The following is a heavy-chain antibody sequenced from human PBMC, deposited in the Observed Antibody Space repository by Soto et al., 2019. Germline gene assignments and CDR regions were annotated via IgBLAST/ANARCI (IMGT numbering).Heavy chain of an antibody. CDR1: GYTFTSYA. CDR3: ARDGNEAGYCSSTSCSTEYFQH. D-gene: IGHD2-2*01. CDR2: INAGNGNT. J-gene: IGHJ1*01. Sequence: QVQLVQSGAEVKKPGASVKVSCKASGYTFTSYAMHWVRQAPGQRLEWMGWINAGNGNTKYSQKFQGRVTITRDTSASTAYMELSSLRSEDTAVYYCARDGNEAGYCSSTSCSTEYFQHWGQGTLVTVSS. V-gene: IGHV1-3*01.